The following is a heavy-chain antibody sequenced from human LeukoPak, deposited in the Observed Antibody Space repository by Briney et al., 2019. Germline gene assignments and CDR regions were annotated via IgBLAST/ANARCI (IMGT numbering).Heavy chain of an antibody. J-gene: IGHJ3*02. CDR1: GFIFSRYW. V-gene: IGHV3-74*01. Sequence: GGSVRLSCAASGFIFSRYWMYWVRQAPGKGLVWVSHINPDGTSTNYGDFVKGRFTNSRDNAKNTLYLKVKSLSVDDTALLFWASLTHYNSRTFAFAIWGPGTMVT. D-gene: IGHD3-22*01. CDR2: INPDGTST. CDR3: ASLTHYNSRTFAFAI.